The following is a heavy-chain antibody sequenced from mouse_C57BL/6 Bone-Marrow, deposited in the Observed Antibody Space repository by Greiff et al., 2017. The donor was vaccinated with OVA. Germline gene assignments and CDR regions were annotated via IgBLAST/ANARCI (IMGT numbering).Heavy chain of an antibody. D-gene: IGHD2-1*01. V-gene: IGHV1-82*01. CDR1: GYAFSSSY. J-gene: IGHJ2*01. Sequence: VQLQQSGPELVKPGASVKISCTASGYAFSSSYMHWVKQRPGKGLEWIGRIYPGDGDTNYDAKFQGKATLTADKSSSTAYMQLSSLTSEDSAVYSCEREGSTLVTTRYYFDYWGKGTTLTVSS. CDR2: IYPGDGDT. CDR3: EREGSTLVTTRYYFDY.